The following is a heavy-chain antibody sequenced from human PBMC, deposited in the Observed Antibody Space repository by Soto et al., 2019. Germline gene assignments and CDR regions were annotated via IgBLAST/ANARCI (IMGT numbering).Heavy chain of an antibody. D-gene: IGHD5-12*01. CDR3: AGDEVATPESRWFDP. V-gene: IGHV1-18*01. CDR2: ISAYNGNT. CDR1: GYTFTSYG. J-gene: IGHJ5*02. Sequence: ASVKVSCKASGYTFTSYGISWVRQAPGQGLEWMGWISAYNGNTNYAQKLQGRVTMTTDTSTSTAYMELRSLRSDDTAVYYCAGDEVATPESRWFDPWGQGTLVTVSS.